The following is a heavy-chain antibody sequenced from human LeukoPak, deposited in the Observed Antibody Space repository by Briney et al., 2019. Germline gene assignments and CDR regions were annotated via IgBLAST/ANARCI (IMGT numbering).Heavy chain of an antibody. D-gene: IGHD1-1*01. J-gene: IGHJ6*03. V-gene: IGHV3-7*03. CDR3: ARMESYYYYYMDV. Sequence: GGSLRLSCAASGFTFSSYWMSWVRQAPGKGLEWVANIKQDGSEKYYVDSVKGRFTISRDNAKNSLYLQMNSLRAEDTALYYCARMESYYYYYMDVWGKGTTVTVSS. CDR1: GFTFSSYW. CDR2: IKQDGSEK.